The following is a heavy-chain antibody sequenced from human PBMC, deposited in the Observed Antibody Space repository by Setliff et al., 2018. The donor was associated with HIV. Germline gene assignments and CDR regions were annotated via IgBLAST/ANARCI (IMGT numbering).Heavy chain of an antibody. J-gene: IGHJ6*03. V-gene: IGHV3-13*01. CDR1: GFTFSSYD. CDR3: AREIQNCGANHWYCYMDV. Sequence: PGASLKISCAASGFTFSSYDMHWVRQATGKGLEWVSAIGTIDDTYYSDSVKGRFTISRENAKNSLYLQMNSLRAEDTAVYYCAREIQNCGANHWYCYMDVWGKGTTVTVSS. D-gene: IGHD4-17*01. CDR2: IGTIDDT.